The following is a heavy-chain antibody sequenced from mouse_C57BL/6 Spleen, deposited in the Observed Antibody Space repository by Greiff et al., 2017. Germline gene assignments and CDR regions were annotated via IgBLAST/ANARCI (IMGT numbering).Heavy chain of an antibody. CDR1: GYTFTSYW. J-gene: IGHJ4*01. Sequence: QVQLQQPGAELVKPGASVKMSCKASGYTFTSYWITWVKQRPGQGLEWIGDIYPGSGSTNYNEKFKSKATLTVDTSSSTAYMQLSRLTSEDSAVYYCARGDGYPSYAMDYWGQGTSVTVSS. CDR3: ARGDGYPSYAMDY. V-gene: IGHV1-55*01. CDR2: IYPGSGST. D-gene: IGHD2-3*01.